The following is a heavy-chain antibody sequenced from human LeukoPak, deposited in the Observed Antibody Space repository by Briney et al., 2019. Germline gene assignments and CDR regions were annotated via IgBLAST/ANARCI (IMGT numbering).Heavy chain of an antibody. D-gene: IGHD2-15*01. V-gene: IGHV3-30*18. CDR2: ISYDGGTK. J-gene: IGHJ4*02. CDR1: GFTFRRSA. Sequence: LRLSCVTSGFTFRRSAMHWVRQAPGRGLEWIAFISYDGGTKYYADSAKGRFTISRDNFKNTLSLQMDSLRAEDTAVYYCAKDLETKYCIDYWGQGTLATVSS. CDR3: AKDLETKYCIDY.